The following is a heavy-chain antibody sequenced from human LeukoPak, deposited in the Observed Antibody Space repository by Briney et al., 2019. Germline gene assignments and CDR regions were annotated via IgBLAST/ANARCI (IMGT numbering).Heavy chain of an antibody. V-gene: IGHV3-43D*03. Sequence: PGGSLRLSCAASGFTFDDYAMHWVRQAPGKGLEWVSLISWDGRSTYYADSVKGRFTISRDNSKDSLYLHMNNLRAEDTALYYCTKDIGNYDGFDYWGQGTLVTVSS. D-gene: IGHD4-11*01. CDR2: ISWDGRST. CDR3: TKDIGNYDGFDY. J-gene: IGHJ4*02. CDR1: GFTFDDYA.